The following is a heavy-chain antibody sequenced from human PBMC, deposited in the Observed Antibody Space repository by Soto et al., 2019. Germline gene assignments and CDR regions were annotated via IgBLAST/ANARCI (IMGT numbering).Heavy chain of an antibody. CDR2: MYPGDSDT. Sequence: PGESLKISCRGSGYDFNTNWLGWVRQLPGRGLEWVGIMYPGDSDTRYNPSLQGHVTLSVDVTVSTAFLQWRSLETSDTGMYFCARLPRDCNRPSCYYADHWGQGTQVTVSS. J-gene: IGHJ4*02. D-gene: IGHD3-3*01. CDR3: ARLPRDCNRPSCYYADH. V-gene: IGHV5-51*01. CDR1: GYDFNTNW.